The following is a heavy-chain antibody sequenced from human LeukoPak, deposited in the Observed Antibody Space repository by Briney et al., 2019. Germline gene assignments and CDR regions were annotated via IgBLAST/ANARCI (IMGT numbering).Heavy chain of an antibody. CDR2: ISGSGGST. Sequence: GGSLRLSCVASGFTFSSSWMSWVRQAPGKGLEWVSAISGSGGSTYYADSVKGRFTISRDNSKNTLYLQMNSLRAKDTAVYYCAKDRGKYYDILTGYFDYWGQGTLVTVSS. CDR1: GFTFSSSW. V-gene: IGHV3-23*01. J-gene: IGHJ4*02. D-gene: IGHD3-9*01. CDR3: AKDRGKYYDILTGYFDY.